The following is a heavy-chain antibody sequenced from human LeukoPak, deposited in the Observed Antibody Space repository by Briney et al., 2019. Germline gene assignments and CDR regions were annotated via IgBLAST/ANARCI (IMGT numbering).Heavy chain of an antibody. J-gene: IGHJ6*02. D-gene: IGHD3-22*01. Sequence: SETLSLTCTVSGGSISSYYWSWIRQPAGKGLEWIGRIYTGGSTNYNPSLKSRVTMSVDTSKNQFSLKLSSVTAADTAVYYCARDSRHYDSSGYYHYYGMDVWGQGTTVTVSS. V-gene: IGHV4-4*07. CDR2: IYTGGST. CDR1: GGSISSYY. CDR3: ARDSRHYDSSGYYHYYGMDV.